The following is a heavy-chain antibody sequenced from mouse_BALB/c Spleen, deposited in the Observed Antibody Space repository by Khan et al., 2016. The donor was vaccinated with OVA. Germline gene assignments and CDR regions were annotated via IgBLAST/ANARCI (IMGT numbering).Heavy chain of an antibody. Sequence: QVQLQQSGAELARPGASVKMSCKASGYTFTSYTIHWIKERPGQGLEWIGNINPSNGYTNYNQKFKDKAPLTTEQSSTTASLQLSSLTSDDSAVYNGVRDGAYHRNDGWFAYWGQGTLVTVSA. J-gene: IGHJ3*01. D-gene: IGHD2-14*01. CDR2: INPSNGYT. CDR1: GYTFTSYT. V-gene: IGHV1-4*01. CDR3: VRDGAYHRNDGWFAY.